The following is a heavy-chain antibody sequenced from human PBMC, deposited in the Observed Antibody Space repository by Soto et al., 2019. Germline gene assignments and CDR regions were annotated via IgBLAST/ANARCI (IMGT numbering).Heavy chain of an antibody. Sequence: EVQLVESGGGLLKPGESVRLSCAASGFSFDNAWMNWVRQAPGKGLEWVGSIQSKTYGEATDYAAPVKGRFTISRDDSKNTLYLHMSSLKAEDSAVYYCTSGLIVVVAASGLAGYWGQGTLVSVSS. D-gene: IGHD2-21*01. CDR1: GFSFDNAW. V-gene: IGHV3-15*07. CDR3: TSGLIVVVAASGLAGY. CDR2: IQSKTYGEAT. J-gene: IGHJ4*02.